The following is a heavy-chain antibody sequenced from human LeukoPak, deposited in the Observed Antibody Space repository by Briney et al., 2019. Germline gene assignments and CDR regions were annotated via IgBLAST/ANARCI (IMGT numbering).Heavy chain of an antibody. V-gene: IGHV1-2*02. Sequence: ASVKVSCKASGYTFTGYYMHWVRQAPGQGLEWMGWINPNSGGTNYAQKFQGRVTMTRDTSISTAYMELSRLRSDDTVVYYCARLGYCSSTSCFDYWGQGTLVTVSS. D-gene: IGHD2-2*01. CDR2: INPNSGGT. CDR1: GYTFTGYY. CDR3: ARLGYCSSTSCFDY. J-gene: IGHJ4*02.